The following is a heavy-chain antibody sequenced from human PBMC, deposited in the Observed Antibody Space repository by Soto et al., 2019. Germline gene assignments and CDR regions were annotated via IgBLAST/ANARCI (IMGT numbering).Heavy chain of an antibody. CDR2: IFSSGTT. CDR1: GGSFSGYY. Sequence: SETLSLTCAVYGGSFSGYYWSWIRQAPGKGLEWIGYIFSSGTTYYNPSLKSRLTMSLDTSQNQFSLKLNSVTAADTAVYFCARVPSPFDFYHAMDVWGQGTTVTVSS. D-gene: IGHD3-16*01. CDR3: ARVPSPFDFYHAMDV. V-gene: IGHV4-30-4*02. J-gene: IGHJ6*02.